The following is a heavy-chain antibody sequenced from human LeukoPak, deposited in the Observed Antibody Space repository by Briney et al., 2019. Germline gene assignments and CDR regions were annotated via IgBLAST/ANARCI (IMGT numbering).Heavy chain of an antibody. CDR1: GFAFSAYS. CDR2: ISSGSSTI. V-gene: IGHV3-48*01. J-gene: IGHJ4*02. CDR3: ARLYGDYAY. D-gene: IGHD4-17*01. Sequence: GGSLRLSCAASGFAFSAYSMNWVRQAPGKGLEWVSYISSGSSTIYYADSVKGRFTISRDNAKNSLYLQMNSLRAEDTAVYYCARLYGDYAYWGQGTLVTVSS.